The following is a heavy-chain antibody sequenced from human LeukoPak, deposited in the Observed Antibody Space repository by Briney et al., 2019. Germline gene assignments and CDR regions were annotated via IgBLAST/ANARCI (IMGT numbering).Heavy chain of an antibody. J-gene: IGHJ6*02. V-gene: IGHV3-74*01. CDR2: TSNDGSST. CDR3: ARGVWRSYGLDV. Sequence: GGSLRLSCAASGFTFSTYWMHWVRQAPGKGLVWLSRTSNDGSSTTYADSVKGRFTIFRDNAKNTLYVQMDSLRAEDTAVYYCARGVWRSYGLDVWGQGTTVTVSS. CDR1: GFTFSTYW.